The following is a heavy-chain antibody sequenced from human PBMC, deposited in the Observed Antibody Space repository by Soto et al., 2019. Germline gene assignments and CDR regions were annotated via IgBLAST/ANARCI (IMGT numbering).Heavy chain of an antibody. Sequence: GWSLRLSCASSGFTFDDYTMHWVRQAPGKGLEWVSLISWDGSEKYYVDSVKGRFTISRDNAKNSLYLQMNSLRAEDTAVYYCARPPLLSYYDSSGPFDYWGQGTLVTVSS. CDR1: GFTFDDYT. J-gene: IGHJ4*02. CDR3: ARPPLLSYYDSSGPFDY. CDR2: ISWDGSEK. D-gene: IGHD3-22*01. V-gene: IGHV3-43*01.